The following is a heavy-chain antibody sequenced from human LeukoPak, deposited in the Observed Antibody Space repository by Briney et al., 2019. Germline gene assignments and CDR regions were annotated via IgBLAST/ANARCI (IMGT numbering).Heavy chain of an antibody. CDR3: ARSGSITMVRGVFDY. J-gene: IGHJ4*02. Sequence: ASVKVSCKASGYTFSSYDINWVRQATGQGLEWMGWMNPNSGNTGYAQKFQGRVTMTRDTSISTAYMELSRLRSDDTAVYYCARSGSITMVRGVFDYWGQGTLVTVSS. CDR1: GYTFSSYD. V-gene: IGHV1-8*01. D-gene: IGHD3-10*01. CDR2: MNPNSGNT.